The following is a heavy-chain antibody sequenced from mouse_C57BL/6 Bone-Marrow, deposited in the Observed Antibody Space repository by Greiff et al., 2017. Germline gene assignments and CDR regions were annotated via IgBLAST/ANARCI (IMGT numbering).Heavy chain of an antibody. J-gene: IGHJ2*01. Sequence: EVQLQQSGAELVRPGASVKLSCTASGFNIKDDYMHWVKQRPEQGLEWIGWIDPENGDTEYASKFQGKATITADPSSNTAYLQLSSLTSEDTAVYYYTSSPSYFDYWGQGTTLTVSS. CDR2: IDPENGDT. V-gene: IGHV14-4*01. CDR1: GFNIKDDY. CDR3: TSSPSYFDY. D-gene: IGHD1-1*01.